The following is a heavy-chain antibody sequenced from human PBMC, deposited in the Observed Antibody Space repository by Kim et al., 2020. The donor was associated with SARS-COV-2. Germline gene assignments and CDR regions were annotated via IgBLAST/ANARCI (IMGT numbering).Heavy chain of an antibody. CDR3: ARDRYCSSTSCYGGPHYYYGMDV. J-gene: IGHJ6*02. CDR2: ISAYNGNT. CDR1: GYTFTSYG. D-gene: IGHD2-2*01. V-gene: IGHV1-18*01. Sequence: ASVKVSCKASGYTFTSYGISWVRQAPGQGLEWLGWISAYNGNTNYAQKLQGRVTMTTDTSTSTAYMELRSLRSDDTAVYYCARDRYCSSTSCYGGPHYYYGMDVWGQGPTVTVSS.